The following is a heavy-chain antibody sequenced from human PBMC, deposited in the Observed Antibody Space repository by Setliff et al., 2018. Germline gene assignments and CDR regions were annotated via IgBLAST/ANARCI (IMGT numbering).Heavy chain of an antibody. CDR3: VRPGGTTVVARHFDY. V-gene: IGHV4-39*01. J-gene: IGHJ4*01. CDR2: ISYSGTP. CDR1: GVSISANHY. Sequence: SETLSLTCTVSGVSISANHYWGWIRQPPGKGLEWIGSISYSGTPYYNASVESRVTISIDTSRNQFSLELRSVTVADTATYYCVRPGGTTVVARHFDYWGAGILVTVSS. D-gene: IGHD2-15*01.